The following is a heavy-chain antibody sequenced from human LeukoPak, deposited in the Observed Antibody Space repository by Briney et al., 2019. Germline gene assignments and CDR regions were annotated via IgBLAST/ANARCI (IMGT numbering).Heavy chain of an antibody. D-gene: IGHD2-2*01. V-gene: IGHV3-11*01. J-gene: IGHJ6*02. CDR1: GFTFSDYA. CDR3: ATVAPADVPNYYGMDV. CDR2: ITSSASSR. Sequence: GGSLRLSCAASGFTFSDYAMNWIRQAPGRGLEWVSFITSSASSRYYADSVKGRFTISRDNAKKSLYLQMNSLRAEDTAVYYCATVAPADVPNYYGMDVWGQGTTVTVSS.